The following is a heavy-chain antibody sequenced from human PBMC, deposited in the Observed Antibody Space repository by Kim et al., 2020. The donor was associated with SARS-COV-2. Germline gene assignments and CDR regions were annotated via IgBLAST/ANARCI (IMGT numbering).Heavy chain of an antibody. Sequence: GGSLRLSCAASGFTFSSHWMTWVRQAPGKGLEWVANIKQGGSEINYVDSVKGRFIISRDDVKNSLFLQMNSLTDEDTAVYYCARGPNYGRRTDWFDPWGQGTLVIVSS. CDR1: GFTFSSHW. V-gene: IGHV3-7*03. J-gene: IGHJ5*02. CDR3: ARGPNYGRRTDWFDP. CDR2: IKQGGSEI. D-gene: IGHD3-10*01.